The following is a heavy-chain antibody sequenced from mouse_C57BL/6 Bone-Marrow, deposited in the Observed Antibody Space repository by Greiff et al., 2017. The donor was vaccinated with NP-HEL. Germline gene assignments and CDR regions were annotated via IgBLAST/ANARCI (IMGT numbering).Heavy chain of an antibody. CDR3: ARGYAMDY. V-gene: IGHV5-6*02. Sequence: DVKLVESGGDLVKPGGSLKLSCAASGFTFSSYGMSWVRQTPDKRLEWVATISSGGSYTYYPDSVKGRFTISRDNAKNTLYLQMSSLKSEDTAMYYCARGYAMDYWGQGTSVTVSS. J-gene: IGHJ4*01. CDR2: ISSGGSYT. CDR1: GFTFSSYG.